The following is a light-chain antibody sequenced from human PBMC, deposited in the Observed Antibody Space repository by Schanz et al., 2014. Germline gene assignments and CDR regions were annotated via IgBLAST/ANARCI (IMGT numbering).Light chain of an antibody. CDR1: KSNIGARYD. CDR2: GNN. CDR3: SSYAGINNLG. V-gene: IGLV1-40*01. J-gene: IGLJ2*01. Sequence: QSVLTQPPSVSGAPGQRVTISCTGSKSNIGARYDVHWYQHLPGAAPRLLIFGNNKRPSGVPDRFSGSKSGTSASLAITGLQAEDEADYYCSSYAGINNLGFGGGTKLTVL.